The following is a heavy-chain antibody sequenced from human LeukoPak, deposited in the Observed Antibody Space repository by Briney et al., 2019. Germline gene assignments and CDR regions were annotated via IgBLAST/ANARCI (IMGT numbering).Heavy chain of an antibody. V-gene: IGHV3-23*01. CDR3: AKDEDGYGDSTNDY. CDR1: GFTFSSYA. Sequence: PGGSLRLSCAASGFTFSSYAMSWVRQAPGKGLEWVSAISGSGGSTYYADSVKGRFTISRDNSKNTLYLQMNSLRAEDTAVYYCAKDEDGYGDSTNDYWGQGTLVTVSS. CDR2: ISGSGGST. J-gene: IGHJ4*02. D-gene: IGHD4-17*01.